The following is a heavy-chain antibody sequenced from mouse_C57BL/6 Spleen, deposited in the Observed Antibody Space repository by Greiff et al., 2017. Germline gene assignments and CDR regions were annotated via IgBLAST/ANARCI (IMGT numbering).Heavy chain of an antibody. J-gene: IGHJ4*01. Sequence: QVQLKESGPELVKPGASVKISCKASGYAFSSSWMNWVKQRPGKGLEWIGRIYPGDGDTNYNGKFKGKATLTADKSSSTAYMQLSSLTSDDSAVYFCAFLYAMDYWGQGTSVTVSS. V-gene: IGHV1-82*01. CDR3: AFLYAMDY. CDR1: GYAFSSSW. CDR2: IYPGDGDT.